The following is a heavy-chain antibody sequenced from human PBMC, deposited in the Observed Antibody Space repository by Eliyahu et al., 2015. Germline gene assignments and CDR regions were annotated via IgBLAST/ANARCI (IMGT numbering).Heavy chain of an antibody. V-gene: IGHV3-7*03. D-gene: IGHD3-10*01. Sequence: EVQLVESGGGLVQPGGSLRXSCAASGFTFXXYWXSWVRXAXGKGLEWVANIKQDGSEKYYVDSVKGRFTISRDNAKNSLYLQMNSLRAEDTAVYYCARAVDRYGSGSYYIRYYYYYMDVWGKGTTVTVSS. CDR3: ARAVDRYGSGSYYIRYYYYYMDV. J-gene: IGHJ6*03. CDR1: GFTFXXYW. CDR2: IKQDGSEK.